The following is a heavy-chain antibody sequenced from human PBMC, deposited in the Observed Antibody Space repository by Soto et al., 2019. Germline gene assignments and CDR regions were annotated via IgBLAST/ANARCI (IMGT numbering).Heavy chain of an antibody. D-gene: IGHD3-10*01. CDR3: ARDSGSYYNEYYYYYGMDV. J-gene: IGHJ6*02. CDR1: GGSISSSSYY. V-gene: IGHV4-39*02. Sequence: SETLSLTCTVSGGSISSSSYYWGWIRQPPGKGLEWIGSIYYSGSTYYNPSLKSRVTISVDTSKNQFSLKLSSVTAADTAVYYCARDSGSYYNEYYYYYGMDVWGQGTTVTVSS. CDR2: IYYSGST.